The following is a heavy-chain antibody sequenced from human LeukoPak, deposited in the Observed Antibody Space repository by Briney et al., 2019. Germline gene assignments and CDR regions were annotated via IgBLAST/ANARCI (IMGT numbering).Heavy chain of an antibody. V-gene: IGHV1-2*06. D-gene: IGHD3-3*01. Sequence: ASVKVSCKASGYTFTGYYMHWVRQAPGQGLEWMGRINPNSGGTNYAQKFQGRVTMTRDTFISTDYMELSRLRSDDTAVYYCARVDTIYQFDYWGQGTMVSDSS. CDR3: ARVDTIYQFDY. J-gene: IGHJ4*02. CDR1: GYTFTGYY. CDR2: INPNSGGT.